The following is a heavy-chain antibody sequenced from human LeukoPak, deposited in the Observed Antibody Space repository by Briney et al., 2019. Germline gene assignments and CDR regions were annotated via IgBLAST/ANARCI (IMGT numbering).Heavy chain of an antibody. D-gene: IGHD6-6*01. V-gene: IGHV1-69*04. Sequence: ASVKVSCKASGGTFSSYAISWVRQAPGQGLEWMGRIIPILGIANYAQKFQGRVTITADKSTSTAYMELSSLRSEDTAVYYCARLYSSSSWFDPWGQGTLVTVSS. CDR3: ARLYSSSSWFDP. J-gene: IGHJ5*02. CDR2: IIPILGIA. CDR1: GGTFSSYA.